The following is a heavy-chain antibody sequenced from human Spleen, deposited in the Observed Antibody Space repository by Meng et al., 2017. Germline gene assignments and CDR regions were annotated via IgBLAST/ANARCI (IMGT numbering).Heavy chain of an antibody. D-gene: IGHD3-10*01. J-gene: IGHJ3*01. CDR1: GSPFSTYA. CDR2: ASASGRST. Sequence: ESPMISCAASGSPFSTYAMSSVRQTPGKGLEWLSGASASGRSTVYANSVKGRFTISRDNSKNTLYLQMSSLRVEDTAIYYCTEDTRGGSGSYSWGTFDVWGQGTMVTVSS. V-gene: IGHV3-23*01. CDR3: TEDTRGGSGSYSWGTFDV.